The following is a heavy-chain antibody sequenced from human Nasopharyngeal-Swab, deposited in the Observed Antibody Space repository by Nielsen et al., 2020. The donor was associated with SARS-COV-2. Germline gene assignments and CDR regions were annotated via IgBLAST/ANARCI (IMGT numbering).Heavy chain of an antibody. Sequence: SETLSLTCTVSGVSISSSYYYWGWIRQPPGKGLEWIGTIYYSGRTFYNPSLKSRVTISVDTSKNQFSLRLTSVTAADTAVYYCARLYYGSGSYYNSDYYYGMDVWAKGPRSPSP. V-gene: IGHV4-39*01. CDR3: ARLYYGSGSYYNSDYYYGMDV. J-gene: IGHJ6*02. CDR1: GVSISSSYYY. D-gene: IGHD3-10*01. CDR2: IYYSGRT.